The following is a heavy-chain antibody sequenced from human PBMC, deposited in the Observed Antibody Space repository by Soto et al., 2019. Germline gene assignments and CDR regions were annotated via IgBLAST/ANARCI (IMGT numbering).Heavy chain of an antibody. J-gene: IGHJ6*02. V-gene: IGHV1-46*01. Sequence: GASVKASCKASGYTFTSYYMHSVRQAPGQGLEWMGIINPSGGSTSYAQKFQGRVTMTRDTSTSTVCMELSSLRSEDTAVYYCARGLTFYGMDVWGQGTTVTVSS. CDR1: GYTFTSYY. CDR2: INPSGGST. CDR3: ARGLTFYGMDV.